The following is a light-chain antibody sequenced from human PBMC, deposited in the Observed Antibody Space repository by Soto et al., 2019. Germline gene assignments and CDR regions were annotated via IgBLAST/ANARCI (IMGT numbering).Light chain of an antibody. CDR3: QSADSSGTYYV. CDR2: KDS. Sequence: SYELTPPPSVSVSPGQTARITCSGDALPKQYVYWYQQKPGQAPVLVIYKDSERPSGIPERFSGSRSGTTVTLTISGVQTEDEADYYCQSADSSGTYYVFGTGTKV. CDR1: ALPKQY. J-gene: IGLJ1*01. V-gene: IGLV3-25*02.